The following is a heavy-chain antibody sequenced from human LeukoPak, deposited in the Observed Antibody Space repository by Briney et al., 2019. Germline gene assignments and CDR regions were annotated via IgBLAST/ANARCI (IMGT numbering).Heavy chain of an antibody. D-gene: IGHD7-27*01. CDR3: ASSQNWDFDY. V-gene: IGHV4-34*01. CDR1: GGSFSGYY. Sequence: SETLSLTCAVYGGSFSGYYWSWIRQPPGKGLEWIGEINHSGSTNYNPSLKSRVTISVDTSKNQFSLKLSSVTAADTAVYYCASSQNWDFDYWGQGTLVTVSS. CDR2: INHSGST. J-gene: IGHJ4*02.